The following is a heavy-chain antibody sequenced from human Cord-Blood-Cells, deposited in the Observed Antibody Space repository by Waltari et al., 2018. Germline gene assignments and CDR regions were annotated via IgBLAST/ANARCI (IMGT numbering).Heavy chain of an antibody. CDR1: GYTFTGYY. CDR2: INPNSGGT. V-gene: IGHV1-2*02. D-gene: IGHD3-16*01. Sequence: QVQLVQSGAEVKKPGASVKVSCKASGYTFTGYYMHWVRQAPGQGLEWMGWINPNSGGTNDAQKFQGRVTMTRDTSISTAYMELSRLRSDDTAVYYCAHLRGDPGQFDYWGQGTLVTVSS. CDR3: AHLRGDPGQFDY. J-gene: IGHJ4*02.